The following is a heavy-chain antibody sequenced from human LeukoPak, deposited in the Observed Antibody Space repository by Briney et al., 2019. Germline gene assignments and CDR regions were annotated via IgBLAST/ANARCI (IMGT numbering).Heavy chain of an antibody. D-gene: IGHD1/OR15-1a*01. V-gene: IGHV1-2*02. CDR1: GYTFTSYD. CDR2: INPNSGGT. CDR3: ARGIRTNWYFDL. J-gene: IGHJ2*01. Sequence: ASVKVSCKASGYTFTSYDINWVRQATGQGLEWMGWINPNSGGTNYAQKFQGRVTMTRDTSISTAYMELSRLRSDDTAVYYCARGIRTNWYFDLWGRGTLVTVSS.